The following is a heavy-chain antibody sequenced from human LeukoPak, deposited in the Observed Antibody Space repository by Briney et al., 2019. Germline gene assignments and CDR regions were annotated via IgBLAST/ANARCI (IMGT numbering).Heavy chain of an antibody. Sequence: SAALVPSTAACGGPISIYYCSLLRPPPGEELGLIGYLYYRGSTNYNPSFKSRVTMSVDTSKNQFSLKLNSMTAADTAVYFCARGRYNDYGFDYWGQGTLVTVSS. J-gene: IGHJ4*02. CDR2: LYYRGST. CDR3: ARGRYNDYGFDY. CDR1: GGPISIYY. V-gene: IGHV4-59*01. D-gene: IGHD4-17*01.